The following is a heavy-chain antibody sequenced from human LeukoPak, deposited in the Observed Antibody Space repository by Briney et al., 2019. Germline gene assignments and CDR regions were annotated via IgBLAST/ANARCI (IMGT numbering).Heavy chain of an antibody. D-gene: IGHD3-16*01. CDR1: GGSITDHN. CDR2: IYNTEAP. J-gene: IGHJ5*02. Sequence: KTSETLSLTCSVPGGSITDHNWSCIRQPPGKGLEWIAYIYNTEAPNYNPSLNARVTMSLDMSKNQFFLRLSSVTAADTAVYYCARGHYDFAPWGQGILVTVSS. CDR3: ARGHYDFAP. V-gene: IGHV4-59*08.